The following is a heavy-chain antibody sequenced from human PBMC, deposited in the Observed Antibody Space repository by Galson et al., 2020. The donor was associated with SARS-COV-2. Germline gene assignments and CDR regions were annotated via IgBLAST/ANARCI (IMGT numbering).Heavy chain of an antibody. CDR2: ISYDGSNK. CDR3: ARPYSGRYTGYFDY. D-gene: IGHD1-26*01. CDR1: GFTFSSYA. V-gene: IGHV3-30*04. Sequence: GESLKISCAASGFTFSSYAMHWVRQAPGKGLEWVAVISYDGSNKYYADPVKGRFTISRDNSKNTLYLPMNSLRAEDTAVYYCARPYSGRYTGYFDYWGHGTLVTVSS. J-gene: IGHJ4*01.